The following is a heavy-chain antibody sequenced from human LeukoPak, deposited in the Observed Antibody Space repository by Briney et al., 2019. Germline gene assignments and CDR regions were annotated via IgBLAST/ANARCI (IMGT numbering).Heavy chain of an antibody. J-gene: IGHJ4*02. CDR3: VKADFWSGPVH. CDR1: GFTFSSYS. D-gene: IGHD3-3*01. V-gene: IGHV3-21*01. CDR2: ISSSSSYI. Sequence: GGSLRLSCAASGFTFSSYSMNWVRQAPGKGLECVSSISSSSSYIYYADSVKGRFTIPRDNGKNSLYLQMNSLRAEDTAVYYCVKADFWSGPVHWGQGSLVTVSS.